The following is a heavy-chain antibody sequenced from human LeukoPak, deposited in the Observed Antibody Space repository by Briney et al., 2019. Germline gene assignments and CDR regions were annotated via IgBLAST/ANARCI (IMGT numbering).Heavy chain of an antibody. CDR2: IIPILSQT. D-gene: IGHD3-10*01. V-gene: IGHV1-69*11. CDR3: AKVRGSDAFDL. Sequence: ASVTVSFKSSGGTLITHAINWVRQAPGQGLEWMGRIIPILSQTNYALKFRGRFTMTADESTNTAYMELSSLKSEDTAVYFCAKVRGSDAFDLWGQGTMVTVYS. CDR1: GGTLITHA. J-gene: IGHJ3*01.